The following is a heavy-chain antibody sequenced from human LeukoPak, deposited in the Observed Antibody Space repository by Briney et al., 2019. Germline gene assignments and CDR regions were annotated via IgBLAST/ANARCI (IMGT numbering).Heavy chain of an antibody. CDR3: ARDMESSSWYNVDY. D-gene: IGHD6-13*01. CDR1: GGSISSYY. V-gene: IGHV4-59*12. Sequence: SQTLSLTCTVSGGSISSYYWSWIRQPPGKGLEWIGYIYYSGSTNYNPSLKSRVTISVDTSKNQFSLKLSSVTAADTAVYYCARDMESSSWYNVDYWGQGTLVTVSS. J-gene: IGHJ4*02. CDR2: IYYSGST.